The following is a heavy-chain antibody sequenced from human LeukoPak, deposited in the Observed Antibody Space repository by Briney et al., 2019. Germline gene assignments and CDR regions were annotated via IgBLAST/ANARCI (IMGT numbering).Heavy chain of an antibody. D-gene: IGHD6-19*01. CDR2: ISYDGRNK. CDR3: ANGPSIAVAGIGGDFDY. J-gene: IGHJ4*02. V-gene: IGHV3-30*18. Sequence: SGRSLRLSCAASGFTFNSFGMHWVRQAPGKGLEWLAVISYDGRNKYFADSVKGRFTISRDNAKNSLYLQMNSLRAEDTAVYYCANGPSIAVAGIGGDFDYWGQGTLVTVSS. CDR1: GFTFNSFG.